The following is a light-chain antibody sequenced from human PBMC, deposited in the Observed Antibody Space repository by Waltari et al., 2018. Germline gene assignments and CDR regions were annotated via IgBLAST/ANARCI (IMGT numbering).Light chain of an antibody. J-gene: IGKJ1*01. V-gene: IGKV3-20*01. CDR3: QQYGSPPKT. Sequence: EVVLTQTPGTLSLSPGEKATLSCRASQTVISSYLAWYQHKPGQAPRLLIYGASNRATGIPDRFSGSGSGTDFTLTISRLEPEDLAVYYCQQYGSPPKTFGQGTKVEI. CDR2: GAS. CDR1: QTVISSY.